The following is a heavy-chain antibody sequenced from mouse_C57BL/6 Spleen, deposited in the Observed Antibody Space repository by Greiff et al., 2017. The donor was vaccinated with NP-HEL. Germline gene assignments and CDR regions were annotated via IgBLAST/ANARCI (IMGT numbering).Heavy chain of an antibody. V-gene: IGHV1-15*01. J-gene: IGHJ1*03. CDR3: TANWDEGYFDV. CDR2: IDPETGGT. Sequence: QVQLQQSGAELVRPGASVTLSCKASGYTFTDYEMHWVKQTPVHGLEWIGAIDPETGGTAYNQKFKGKAILTAEKSSTTASMELRSLTSEDSAVYYCTANWDEGYFDVWGTGTTVTVSS. CDR1: GYTFTDYE. D-gene: IGHD4-1*01.